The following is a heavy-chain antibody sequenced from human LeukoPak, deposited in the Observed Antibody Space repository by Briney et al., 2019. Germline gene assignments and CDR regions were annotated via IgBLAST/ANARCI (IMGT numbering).Heavy chain of an antibody. CDR2: ISGSGGGT. CDR1: GFTFSSYA. CDR3: AKVLRLDAFDI. Sequence: GASLRLSCAASGFTFSSYAMSWVRQAPGKGLEWVSTISGSGGGTNYADSVKGRFTIPRDNSKNTLYLQMNSLRAEDTAVYYCAKVLRLDAFDIWGQGTMVTVSS. D-gene: IGHD3-3*01. J-gene: IGHJ3*02. V-gene: IGHV3-23*01.